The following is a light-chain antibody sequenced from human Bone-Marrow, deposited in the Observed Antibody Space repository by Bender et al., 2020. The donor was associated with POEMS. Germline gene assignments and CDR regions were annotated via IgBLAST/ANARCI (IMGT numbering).Light chain of an antibody. V-gene: IGLV1-44*01. CDR1: SSNFGNA. CDR2: SNN. Sequence: QPVLTQPPSASGTPGQSVTISCSGTSSNFGNAANWYQHVPGTAPKLLIYSNNQRPSGVPDRFSASTSGTSASLAISGLHSDYEADYYCSSWDDSLNGWVFGVGTKLTGL. J-gene: IGLJ3*02. CDR3: SSWDDSLNGWV.